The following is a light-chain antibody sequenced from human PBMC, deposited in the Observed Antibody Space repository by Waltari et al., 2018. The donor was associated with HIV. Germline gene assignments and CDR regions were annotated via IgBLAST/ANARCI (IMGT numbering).Light chain of an antibody. CDR2: YDS. CDR1: NIGSKS. CDR3: QVWDSSSDHPDVV. V-gene: IGLV3-21*04. Sequence: SYVLTQPPSLSVAPGKPARITCGGNNIGSKSVHWYQQKPGQAPVLVIYYDSDRPSGIPERVSGSNSGNTATLTISRVEAGDEADYYCQVWDSSSDHPDVVFGGGTKLTVL. J-gene: IGLJ2*01.